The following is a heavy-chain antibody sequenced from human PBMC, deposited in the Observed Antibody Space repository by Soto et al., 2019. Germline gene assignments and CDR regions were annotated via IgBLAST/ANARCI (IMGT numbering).Heavy chain of an antibody. D-gene: IGHD3-3*01. V-gene: IGHV1-8*01. Sequence: GASVKVSCKASGYTFTSYDINWVRQATGQGLEWMGWMNPNSGNTGYAQKFQGRVTMTRNTSISTAYMELRSLRSEDTAVYYCARTIFGVVIPLKNWFDPWGQGTLVTVSS. CDR2: MNPNSGNT. CDR1: GYTFTSYD. J-gene: IGHJ5*02. CDR3: ARTIFGVVIPLKNWFDP.